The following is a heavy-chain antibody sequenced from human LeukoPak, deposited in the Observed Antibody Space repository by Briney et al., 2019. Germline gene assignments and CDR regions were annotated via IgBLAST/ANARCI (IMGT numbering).Heavy chain of an antibody. CDR2: IYYSGST. CDR3: ARALAAAGSDWFDP. CDR1: GGSISSYY. J-gene: IGHJ5*02. Sequence: SETLSLTCTVSGGSISSYYWSWIRQPPGKGLEWIGYIYYSGSTNYNPSLKSRVTISVDTSKNQFSLKLSSVTAADTAVYFCARALAAAGSDWFDPWGQGTLVTVSS. V-gene: IGHV4-59*01. D-gene: IGHD6-13*01.